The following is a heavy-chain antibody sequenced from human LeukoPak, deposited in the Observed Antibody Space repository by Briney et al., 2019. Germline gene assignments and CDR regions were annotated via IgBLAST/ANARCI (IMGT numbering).Heavy chain of an antibody. Sequence: GGSLRLSCAASGFTSSSYAMSWVRQAPGKGLEWVSAISGSGGSTYYADSVKGRFTISRDNSKNTLYLQMNSLRAEDTAVYYCAKDLPPIVVVVAATSYWGQGTLVTVSS. D-gene: IGHD2-15*01. V-gene: IGHV3-23*01. CDR1: GFTSSSYA. CDR3: AKDLPPIVVVVAATSY. CDR2: ISGSGGST. J-gene: IGHJ4*02.